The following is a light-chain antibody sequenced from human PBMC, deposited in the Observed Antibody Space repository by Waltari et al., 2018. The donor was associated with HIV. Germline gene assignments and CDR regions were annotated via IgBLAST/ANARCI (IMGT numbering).Light chain of an antibody. V-gene: IGLV2-11*01. Sequence: HSALTQPRSVSGSPGQSVTISCTGTRSDIGAYVYVSWFQKFPGRAPKLLIFDVNKRPSGVLDRFSGFKSGDTASLTISGLQPDDESDYFCSSYGGVASYLIFGGGTTLTVL. CDR3: SSYGGVASYLI. CDR2: DVN. J-gene: IGLJ2*01. CDR1: RSDIGAYVY.